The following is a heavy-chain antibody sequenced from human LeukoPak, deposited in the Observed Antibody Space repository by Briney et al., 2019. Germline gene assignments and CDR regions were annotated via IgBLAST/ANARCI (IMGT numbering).Heavy chain of an antibody. Sequence: PGGSLRLSCAASGFTFDDYGLSWVRQAPGKGLEWVSGINWNGGSTGYADSVKGRFTISRDNAKKSLYLQMHSLRAEDTAVYYCATGSGWYYFDYWGQGTLVTVSS. CDR1: GFTFDDYG. D-gene: IGHD6-19*01. CDR3: ATGSGWYYFDY. V-gene: IGHV3-20*04. J-gene: IGHJ4*02. CDR2: INWNGGST.